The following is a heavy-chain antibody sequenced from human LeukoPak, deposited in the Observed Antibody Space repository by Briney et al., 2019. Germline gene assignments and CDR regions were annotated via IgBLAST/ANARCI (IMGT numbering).Heavy chain of an antibody. CDR3: AKEKDYGSGSFSFDY. J-gene: IGHJ4*02. D-gene: IGHD3-10*01. CDR2: IRYDGSNK. CDR1: GFTFSSYG. Sequence: GGSLRLSCAASGFTFSSYGMHWVRQAPGRGLEWVAFIRYDGSNKYYADSVKGRFTISRDKSKNTLYLQMNSLRAEDTAVYYCAKEKDYGSGSFSFDYWGQGTLVTVSS. V-gene: IGHV3-30*02.